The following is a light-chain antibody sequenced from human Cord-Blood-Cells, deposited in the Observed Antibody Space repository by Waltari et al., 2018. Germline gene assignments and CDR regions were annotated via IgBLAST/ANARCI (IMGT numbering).Light chain of an antibody. J-gene: IGKJ2*01. CDR1: QSISSW. V-gene: IGKV1-5*01. CDR2: DAS. Sequence: DIQMTQSPSTLSASVGDRVTITCRASQSISSWLAWYQQKPGKAPKLLIDDASSLESGVPSRFSGSGSGTEFTLTISSLQPDDFATDYCQQYNSYSMYTFGQGTKLEIK. CDR3: QQYNSYSMYT.